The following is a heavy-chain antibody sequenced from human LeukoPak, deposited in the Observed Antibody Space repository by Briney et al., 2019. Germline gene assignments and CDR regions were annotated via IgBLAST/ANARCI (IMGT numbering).Heavy chain of an antibody. Sequence: GGSLRLSCAVSGFTVSSNYMSWVRQAPGKGLEWVSVIYSGGSTYYADSVKGRFTISRDNSKNTLYLQMNSLRAEDTAVYYCAKDPTGYSSGWPPNYFDYWGQEPWSPSPQ. D-gene: IGHD6-19*01. CDR2: IYSGGST. CDR3: AKDPTGYSSGWPPNYFDY. V-gene: IGHV3-53*01. CDR1: GFTVSSNY. J-gene: IGHJ4*01.